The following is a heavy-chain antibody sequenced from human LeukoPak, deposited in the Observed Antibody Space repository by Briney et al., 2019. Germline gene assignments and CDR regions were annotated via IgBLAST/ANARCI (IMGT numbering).Heavy chain of an antibody. V-gene: IGHV4-30-2*01. D-gene: IGHD3-10*01. J-gene: IGHJ5*02. CDR3: ARSYYYGSGTYGPPSWFDP. CDR2: IYHSGTT. CDR1: GASISSGGYS. Sequence: SETLSLTCTVSGASISSGGYSWSWIRQPPGKGLEWIGYIYHSGTTYYNPSLKSRLTISVDGSKNQFSLSLRSVTAADTAVYYCARSYYYGSGTYGPPSWFDPWGQGILVTVSP.